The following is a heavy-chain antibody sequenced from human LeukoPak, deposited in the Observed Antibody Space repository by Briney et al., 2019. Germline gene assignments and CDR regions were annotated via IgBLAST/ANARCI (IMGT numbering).Heavy chain of an antibody. CDR1: GGSISSGSYY. CDR3: AADYYDSSGYYYVGAFDI. V-gene: IGHV4-61*02. Sequence: SETLSLTCTVSGGSISSGSYYWRWIRQPAGKGLEWIVRIYTSGSTNYNPSLKSRVTISVDTSKNQFSLKLSSVTAADTAVYYCAADYYDSSGYYYVGAFDIWGQGTMVTVSS. CDR2: IYTSGST. J-gene: IGHJ3*02. D-gene: IGHD3-22*01.